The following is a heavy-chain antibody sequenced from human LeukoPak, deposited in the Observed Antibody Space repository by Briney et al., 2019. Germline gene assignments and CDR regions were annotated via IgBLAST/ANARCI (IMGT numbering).Heavy chain of an antibody. V-gene: IGHV3-7*01. CDR1: GFIFRNYW. CDR3: LSGSGH. D-gene: IGHD3-10*01. CDR2: INEDGSEK. Sequence: GGSLRLSCAAAGFIFRNYWMGWVRQAPGKGLEWVANINEDGSEKYYVDSVKGRFIISRDNAKNSLYLQMNILRAEDTAVFYCLSGSGHCGQGTLVTDSS. J-gene: IGHJ4*02.